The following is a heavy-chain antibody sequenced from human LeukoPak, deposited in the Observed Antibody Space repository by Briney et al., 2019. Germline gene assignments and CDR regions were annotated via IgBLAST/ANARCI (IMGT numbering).Heavy chain of an antibody. CDR1: GFTFSHYE. CDR3: AKIASSSSQPY. V-gene: IGHV3-48*03. CDR2: ISSSGRTT. J-gene: IGHJ4*02. Sequence: GALRLSCAVSGFTFSHYEMNWVRQAPGKGLEWLAYISSSGRTTYYADSVRGRFTISRDNAKNSLYLQMNSLRAEDTAVYYCAKIASSSSQPYWGQGTLVSVSS. D-gene: IGHD6-13*01.